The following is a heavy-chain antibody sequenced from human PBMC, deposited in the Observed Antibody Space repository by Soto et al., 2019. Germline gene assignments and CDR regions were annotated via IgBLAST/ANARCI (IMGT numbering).Heavy chain of an antibody. Sequence: GGSLRLSGAASGFTFSSYAMHWVRQAPGKGLEWVAVISYDGSNKYYADSVKGRFTISRDNSKNTLYLQMNSLRAEDTAVYYCAREGPGFGELYYYYYGMDVWGQGTTVTVSS. CDR1: GFTFSSYA. CDR2: ISYDGSNK. CDR3: AREGPGFGELYYYYYGMDV. D-gene: IGHD3-10*01. V-gene: IGHV3-30-3*01. J-gene: IGHJ6*02.